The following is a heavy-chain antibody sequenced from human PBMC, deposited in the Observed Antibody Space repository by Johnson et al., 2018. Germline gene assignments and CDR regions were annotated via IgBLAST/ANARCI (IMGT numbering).Heavy chain of an antibody. J-gene: IGHJ4*02. CDR1: GFTFSSYW. V-gene: IGHV3-7*01. Sequence: VQLVESGGGLVQPGGSLRLSCAASGFTFSSYWMSWVRQAPGKGLEWVANIKQDGSEKHYVDSVKGRFTISRDNAKKSLYLEMNSLRVEDTAVYYWSRDRGWAVAVTFVTPMGRTYFFDYWGQGTLVTVSS. CDR2: IKQDGSEK. CDR3: SRDRGWAVAVTFVTPMGRTYFFDY. D-gene: IGHD6-19*01.